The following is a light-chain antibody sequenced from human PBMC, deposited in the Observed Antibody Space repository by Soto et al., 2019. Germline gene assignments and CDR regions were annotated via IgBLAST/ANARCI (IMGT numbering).Light chain of an antibody. CDR2: AAS. CDR1: QGISSY. J-gene: IGKJ1*01. CDR3: QQYYSYPPT. V-gene: IGKV1-8*01. Sequence: AIRMTQSPSSFSASTGDRVTITCRASQGISSYLAWYQQKPGEAPKLLIYAASTLQSGVPSRFSGSGSGTDFTLTISCLQSEDFATYYCQQYYSYPPTFGQGTKV.